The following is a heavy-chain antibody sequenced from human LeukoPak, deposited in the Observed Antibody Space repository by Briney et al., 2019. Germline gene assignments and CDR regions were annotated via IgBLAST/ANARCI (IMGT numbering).Heavy chain of an antibody. D-gene: IGHD4-23*01. CDR3: ATTTVVTNFDY. CDR2: INHSGST. Sequence: SETLSLTCAVYGGSFSGYYWSWIRQPPGKGLEWIGEINHSGSTNYNPSLKSRVTISVDTSKNQFSLKLSSVTAADTAVYYCATTTVVTNFDYWGQGTLVTVSS. V-gene: IGHV4-34*01. CDR1: GGSFSGYY. J-gene: IGHJ4*02.